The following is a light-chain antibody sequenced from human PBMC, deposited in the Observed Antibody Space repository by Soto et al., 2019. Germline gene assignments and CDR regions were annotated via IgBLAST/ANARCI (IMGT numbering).Light chain of an antibody. CDR3: SSYAATSSLV. Sequence: QSALTQPASVSGSPGQSITMSCTGSSSDIGTYNFVSWYQQHADKAPRLILYEVSNRPSGVSSRFSGSKSGNSASLTISGLQPEDEVHYFCSSYAATSSLVFGGGTKLTVL. V-gene: IGLV2-14*01. J-gene: IGLJ3*02. CDR1: SSDIGTYNF. CDR2: EVS.